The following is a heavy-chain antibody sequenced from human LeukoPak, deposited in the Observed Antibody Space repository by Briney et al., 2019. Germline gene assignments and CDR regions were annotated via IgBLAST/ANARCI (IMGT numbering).Heavy chain of an antibody. V-gene: IGHV3-74*01. J-gene: IGHJ4*01. CDR2: ISSDGTTT. CDR3: ARGSVM. D-gene: IGHD3-16*01. CDR1: GFTSNTNW. Sequence: GGSLRLSCAATGFTSNTNWMHWVRQAPGKGLEWVSRISSDGTTTNYADSVKGRFTISRDNARNTIYLQMNSLRAEDTAVFYCARGSVMGGQGILVTVSS.